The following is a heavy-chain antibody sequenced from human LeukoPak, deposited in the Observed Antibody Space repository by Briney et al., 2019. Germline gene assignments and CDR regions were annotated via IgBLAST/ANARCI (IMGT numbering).Heavy chain of an antibody. V-gene: IGHV4-4*07. CDR3: ARAAECSSGWNLFDY. J-gene: IGHJ4*02. Sequence: SETLSHTCTVSGSPIRNYYWTGIRQPAGKGLEWIGRIYTSGGTNYNPSLKTRVTMSVDTSKNQVSLKLSSVTAADTAMYYCARAAECSSGWNLFDYWGQGILVTVSA. CDR1: GSPIRNYY. D-gene: IGHD6-19*01. CDR2: IYTSGGT.